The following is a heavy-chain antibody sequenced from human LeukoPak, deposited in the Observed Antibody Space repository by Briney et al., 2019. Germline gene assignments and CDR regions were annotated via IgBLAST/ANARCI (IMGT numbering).Heavy chain of an antibody. J-gene: IGHJ4*02. D-gene: IGHD6-19*01. V-gene: IGHV4-59*01. Sequence: ASETLSLTCTVSGGSISSYYWSWIRQPPGKGLEWIGYIYYSGSTNYNPSLKSRVTISVDTSKNQFSLKLSSVTAADTAVYYCARADSSGWIFDYWGQGTLVTVSS. CDR2: IYYSGST. CDR3: ARADSSGWIFDY. CDR1: GGSISSYY.